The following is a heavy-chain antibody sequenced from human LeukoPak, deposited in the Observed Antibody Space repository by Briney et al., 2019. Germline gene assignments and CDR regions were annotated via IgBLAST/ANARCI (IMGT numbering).Heavy chain of an antibody. CDR3: ARSLWFGELSYYYYMDV. V-gene: IGHV3-64*01. D-gene: IGHD3-10*01. J-gene: IGHJ6*03. Sequence: GSLRLSCAASGFTFSSYAMHWVRQAPGKGLEYVSAISSNGGSTYYANSVKGRFTISRDNSKNTLYLQMGSLRAEDMAVYYCARSLWFGELSYYYYMDVWGKGTTVTVSS. CDR1: GFTFSSYA. CDR2: ISSNGGST.